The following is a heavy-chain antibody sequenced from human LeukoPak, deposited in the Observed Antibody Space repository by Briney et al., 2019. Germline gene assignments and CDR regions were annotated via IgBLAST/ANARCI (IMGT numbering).Heavy chain of an antibody. D-gene: IGHD4-17*01. CDR1: GFAFNSFA. CDR3: AKGAGLYVAYGDYGDYYYYYGMDV. J-gene: IGHJ6*02. Sequence: GGSLRLSCAASGFAFNSFAMSWVRHAPGKGLELVSAISGSGVTTYYADSVKGRFTISRDNSKNTLYLQMNSLRAEDTAVYYCAKGAGLYVAYGDYGDYYYYYGMDVWGQGTTVTVSS. V-gene: IGHV3-23*01. CDR2: ISGSGVTT.